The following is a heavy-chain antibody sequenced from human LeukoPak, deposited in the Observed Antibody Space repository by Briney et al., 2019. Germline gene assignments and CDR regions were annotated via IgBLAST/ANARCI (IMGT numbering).Heavy chain of an antibody. CDR3: ARNYYYGSGSYYRGKGPFDI. V-gene: IGHV3-66*01. J-gene: IGHJ3*02. CDR2: IYSGGST. CDR1: GFTVSSNY. Sequence: GGSLRLSCAASGFTVSSNYINWVRQAPGKGLEWVSVIYSGGSTYYADSVKGRFTISRDNSKNTLYLQMNSLRAEDTAVYYCARNYYYGSGSYYRGKGPFDIWGQGTMVTVSS. D-gene: IGHD3-10*01.